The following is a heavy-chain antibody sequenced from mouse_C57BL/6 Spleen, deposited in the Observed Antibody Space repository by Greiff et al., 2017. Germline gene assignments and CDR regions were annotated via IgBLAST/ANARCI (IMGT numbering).Heavy chain of an antibody. J-gene: IGHJ2*01. CDR2: ISSGSSTI. CDR3: ARTFLGRNYFDY. D-gene: IGHD4-1*01. V-gene: IGHV5-17*01. CDR1: GFTFSDYG. Sequence: EVKLMESGGGLVKPGGSLKLSCAASGFTFSDYGMHWVRQAPEKGLEWVAYISSGSSTIYYADTVKGRFTISRDNAKNTLFLQMTSLRSEDTAMYYCARTFLGRNYFDYWGQGTTLTVSS.